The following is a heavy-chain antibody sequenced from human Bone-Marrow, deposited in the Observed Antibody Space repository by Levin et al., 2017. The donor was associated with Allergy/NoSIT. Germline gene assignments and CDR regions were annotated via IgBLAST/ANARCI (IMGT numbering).Heavy chain of an antibody. J-gene: IGHJ6*03. CDR1: GGSISGGGYY. D-gene: IGHD5-12*01. CDR2: IYTSGST. Sequence: SETLSLTCNVSGGSISGGGYYWSWVRQPAGKGLEWIGRIYTSGSTYYDPSLKSRVTISVDTSKNQFSLKLRSVTAADPAVYFCARDAGWGRYNGHELYYYYYMDVWGKGITVTVS. V-gene: IGHV4-61*02. CDR3: ARDAGWGRYNGHELYYYYYMDV.